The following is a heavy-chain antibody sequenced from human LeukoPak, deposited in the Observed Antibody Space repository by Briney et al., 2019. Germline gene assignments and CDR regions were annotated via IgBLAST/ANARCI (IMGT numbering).Heavy chain of an antibody. CDR2: ISGNGGSA. Sequence: GGSLRLSCAASGFTFSSYSMNWVRQAPGKGLEWVSGISGNGGSAYYADSVKGRFTISRDNSKNTLYLQMNSLRAEDTAVYYCAKDQYYDFWSGLFDYWGQGTLVTVSS. D-gene: IGHD3-3*01. J-gene: IGHJ4*02. CDR3: AKDQYYDFWSGLFDY. V-gene: IGHV3-23*01. CDR1: GFTFSSYS.